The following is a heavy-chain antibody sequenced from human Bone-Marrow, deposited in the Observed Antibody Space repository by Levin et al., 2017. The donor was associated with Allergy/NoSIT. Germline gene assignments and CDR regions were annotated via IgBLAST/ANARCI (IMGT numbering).Heavy chain of an antibody. CDR1: GGSFSDYY. Sequence: PSETLSLTCAVYGGSFSDYYWSWIRQSPGKGLEWVGEIKDSGSINYNPSLKSRVTISVDTSKNQFSLKLSSVTAADTAVYYCTRGLLRYYPGSAYWGQGTTVTVSS. CDR3: TRGLLRYYPGSAY. CDR2: IKDSGSI. V-gene: IGHV4-34*01. D-gene: IGHD3-9*01. J-gene: IGHJ6*02.